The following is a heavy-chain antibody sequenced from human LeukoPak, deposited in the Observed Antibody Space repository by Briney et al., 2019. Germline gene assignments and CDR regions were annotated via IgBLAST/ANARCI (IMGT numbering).Heavy chain of an antibody. V-gene: IGHV4-38-2*02. CDR1: GYSISSGYY. CDR2: SYHSGST. Sequence: SETLSLTCTVSGYSISSGYYWGWIRQPPGKGLEWIGSSYHSGSTYFNPSLKSRVTISVDTSKNQFSLKLSSVTAADTAVYYCATQTKYDYVWGSPPTQFDPWGQGTLVTVSS. J-gene: IGHJ5*02. D-gene: IGHD3-16*01. CDR3: ATQTKYDYVWGSPPTQFDP.